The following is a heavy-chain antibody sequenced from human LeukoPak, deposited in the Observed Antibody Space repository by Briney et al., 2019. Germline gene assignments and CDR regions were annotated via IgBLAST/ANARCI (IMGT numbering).Heavy chain of an antibody. V-gene: IGHV4-38-2*02. CDR1: GYSISSGYY. Sequence: SETLSLTCTVSGYSISSGYYWGWIRQPPGKGLEWIGSINHSGSANYNPSLKSRVTISVDTSKNQVSLKLRSVTAADTAVYHCARDWSSSSYTYYYYYMDVWGKGTTVTVSS. CDR3: ARDWSSSSYTYYYYYMDV. J-gene: IGHJ6*03. D-gene: IGHD6-6*01. CDR2: INHSGSA.